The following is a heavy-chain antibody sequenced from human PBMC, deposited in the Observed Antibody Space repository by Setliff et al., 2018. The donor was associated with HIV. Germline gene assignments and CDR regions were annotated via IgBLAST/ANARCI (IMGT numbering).Heavy chain of an antibody. D-gene: IGHD3-10*01. CDR1: GYTFTDYY. CDR3: ASFVFRDSTDEYYRPPGDHPLYYFDY. V-gene: IGHV1-69-2*01. CDR2: IDPEDGGT. Sequence: GASVKVSCKASGYTFTDYYIHWVQQATGKGLEWMGHIDPEDGGTIYADNFQGRVTMTADRSTNTAYMELGSLRSEDTAVYYCASFVFRDSTDEYYRPPGDHPLYYFDYWAQGTLVTVSS. J-gene: IGHJ4*02.